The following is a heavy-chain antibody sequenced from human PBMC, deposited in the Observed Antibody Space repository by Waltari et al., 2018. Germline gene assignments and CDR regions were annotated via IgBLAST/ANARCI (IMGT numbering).Heavy chain of an antibody. J-gene: IGHJ3*02. CDR2: MNPNSGNT. Sequence: QVQLVQSGAEVKKPGASVKVSCKASGYTFTSYDINWVRQATGQGLEWMGWMNPNSGNTGYAQKFQGRVTMTRNTSISTAYMERGSLRSEDTAVYYCARGYDYVWGSYRYTDAFDIWGQGTMVTVSS. V-gene: IGHV1-8*01. CDR1: GYTFTSYD. D-gene: IGHD3-16*02. CDR3: ARGYDYVWGSYRYTDAFDI.